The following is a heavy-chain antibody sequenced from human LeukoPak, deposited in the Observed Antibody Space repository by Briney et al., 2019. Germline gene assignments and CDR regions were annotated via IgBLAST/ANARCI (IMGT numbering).Heavy chain of an antibody. D-gene: IGHD3-3*01. V-gene: IGHV3-23*01. J-gene: IGHJ4*02. CDR2: MSSSGNTT. CDR3: ARVGRGGFWSGTGGPFDY. CDR1: GFTFSHYA. Sequence: GGSLRLSCAASGFTFSHYAIYWVRQAPGKGLEWVSGMSSSGNTTYYADSVKGRFTMSRDNSKNTPYLQMNSLRAEDTAVYYCARVGRGGFWSGTGGPFDYWGQGTLVTVSS.